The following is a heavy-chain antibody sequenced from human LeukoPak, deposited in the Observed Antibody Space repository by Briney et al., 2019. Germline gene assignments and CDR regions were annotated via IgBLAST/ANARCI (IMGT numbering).Heavy chain of an antibody. Sequence: SETLSLTCAVYGGSFSGYYWSWIRQPPGKGLEWIGEINHSGSTNYNPSLKGRVTISVDTSKNQFSLKLSSVTAADTAVYYCARGPYDFWSGKYFDYWGQGTLVTVSS. CDR3: ARGPYDFWSGKYFDY. J-gene: IGHJ4*02. CDR1: GGSFSGYY. D-gene: IGHD3-3*01. CDR2: INHSGST. V-gene: IGHV4-34*01.